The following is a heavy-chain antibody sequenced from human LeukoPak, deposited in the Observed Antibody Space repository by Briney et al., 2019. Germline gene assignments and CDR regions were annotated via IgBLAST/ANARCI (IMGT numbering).Heavy chain of an antibody. D-gene: IGHD3-10*01. Sequence: SETLSLTCTASGGSISSYYWSWIRQPPGKGLEWVGFIYNSGNTNYNPSLKSRVTISVDTYKNQFSLKLSSVTAADTAVYYCARAIWFGELGEIDDWGQGTLVTVSS. V-gene: IGHV4-59*01. J-gene: IGHJ4*02. CDR1: GGSISSYY. CDR2: IYNSGNT. CDR3: ARAIWFGELGEIDD.